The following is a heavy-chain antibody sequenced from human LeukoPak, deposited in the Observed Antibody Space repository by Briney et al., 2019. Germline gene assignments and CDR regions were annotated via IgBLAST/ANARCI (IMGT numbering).Heavy chain of an antibody. V-gene: IGHV4-34*01. CDR1: GGSLSSYY. D-gene: IGHD3-10*01. Sequence: SETLSLTCTVSGGSLSSYYWNWIRQPPGKGLEWIGEINHSGSTNYNPSLKSRVTISVDTSKNQFSLKLSSVTAADTAVYYCARGRLRITMVRGVDFDYWGQGTLVTVSS. CDR2: INHSGST. CDR3: ARGRLRITMVRGVDFDY. J-gene: IGHJ4*02.